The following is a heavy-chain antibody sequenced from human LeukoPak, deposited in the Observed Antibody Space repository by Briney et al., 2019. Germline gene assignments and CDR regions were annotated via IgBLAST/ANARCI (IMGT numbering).Heavy chain of an antibody. CDR1: GFTFSSYS. V-gene: IGHV3-48*04. J-gene: IGHJ4*02. Sequence: PGGSLRLSCAASGFTFSSYSMNWVRQAPGKGLEWVSYISSSSSTIYYADSVKGRFTISIDNAKNSLYLQMNSLRAEDTAVYYCARNPREDKLQAYYFDYWGQGTLVTVSS. CDR3: ARNPREDKLQAYYFDY. CDR2: ISSSSSTI.